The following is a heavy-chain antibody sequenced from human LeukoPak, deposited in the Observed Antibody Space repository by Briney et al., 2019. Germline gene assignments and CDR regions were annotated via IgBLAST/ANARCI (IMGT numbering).Heavy chain of an antibody. CDR2: IYYSGST. V-gene: IGHV4-59*12. CDR3: ARDNYDSSGYYPGY. D-gene: IGHD3-22*01. CDR1: GGSISSYY. Sequence: SETLSLTCTVSGGSISSYYWSWIRQPPGKGLEWIGYIYYSGSTNYNPSLKSRVTISVDTSKNQFSLKLSSVTAADTAVYYYARDNYDSSGYYPGYWGQGTLVTVSS. J-gene: IGHJ4*02.